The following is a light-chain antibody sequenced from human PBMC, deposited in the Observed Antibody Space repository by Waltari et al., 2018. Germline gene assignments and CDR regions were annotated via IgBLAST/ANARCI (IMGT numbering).Light chain of an antibody. CDR3: LQRSNWPPT. CDR1: QSVGRS. J-gene: IGKJ4*01. V-gene: IGKV3-11*01. Sequence: EVVLTQSPATLSLSPGDRATLSCRASQSVGRSLSWYQQKPGQPPRLLIYDASTRATGIPARISGSGSGTDFTLTIGSLESEEFAVYFCLQRSNWPPTFGGGTTVEIK. CDR2: DAS.